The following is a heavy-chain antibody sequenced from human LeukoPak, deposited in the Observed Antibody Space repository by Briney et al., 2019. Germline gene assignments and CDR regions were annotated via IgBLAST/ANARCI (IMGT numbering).Heavy chain of an antibody. J-gene: IGHJ4*02. CDR1: GFSFSSYW. Sequence: GGSLRLSCGASGFSFSSYWMHWVRQAPGKGLMWVSRVNNDGSSTTYADSVEGRFTISRDNARNTLYLQMNSLRAEDTTVYYCARSSYPYYFDYWGQGTLVTVSS. V-gene: IGHV3-74*01. D-gene: IGHD6-19*01. CDR3: ARSSYPYYFDY. CDR2: VNNDGSST.